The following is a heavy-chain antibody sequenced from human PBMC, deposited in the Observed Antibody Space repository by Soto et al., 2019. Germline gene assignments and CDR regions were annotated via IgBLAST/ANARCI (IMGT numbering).Heavy chain of an antibody. V-gene: IGHV3-21*01. J-gene: IGHJ3*02. CDR3: ARGSGSYYNAFDI. CDR1: GFTFSSYS. CDR2: ISSSSSYI. D-gene: IGHD1-26*01. Sequence: EVQLVESGGGLVQPGGSLRLSCAASGFTFSSYSMNWVRQAPGKGLEWVSSISSSSSYIYYADSVKGRFTISRDNAKNSLYLQMNSLRAEDTAVYYCARGSGSYYNAFDIWGQGTMVTVSS.